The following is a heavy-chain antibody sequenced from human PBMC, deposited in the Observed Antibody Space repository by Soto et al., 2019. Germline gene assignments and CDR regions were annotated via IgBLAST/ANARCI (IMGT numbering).Heavy chain of an antibody. D-gene: IGHD6-6*01. Sequence: SLRLSCAASGFTFSSYAMHWVRQAPGKGLEWVAVISYDGSNKYYAESVKGRFTISRDNSKNTLYLQMNSLRAEDTAVYYCARDLYSSSPYNPMDVWGQGTTVTVSS. CDR3: ARDLYSSSPYNPMDV. CDR1: GFTFSSYA. CDR2: ISYDGSNK. V-gene: IGHV3-30-3*01. J-gene: IGHJ6*02.